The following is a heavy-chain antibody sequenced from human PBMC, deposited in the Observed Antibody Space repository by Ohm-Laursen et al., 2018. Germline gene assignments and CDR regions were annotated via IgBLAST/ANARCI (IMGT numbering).Heavy chain of an antibody. D-gene: IGHD6-6*01. Sequence: GSLRLSCTASGFTFSSYSMNWVRQAPGKGLEWVSSISNSSSYIYYADSVKGRFTISRDNAKNSLYLQMNSLRAEDTAVYYCARDGEYSSSSGYFDYWGQGTLVTVSS. J-gene: IGHJ4*02. V-gene: IGHV3-21*01. CDR1: GFTFSSYS. CDR2: ISNSSSYI. CDR3: ARDGEYSSSSGYFDY.